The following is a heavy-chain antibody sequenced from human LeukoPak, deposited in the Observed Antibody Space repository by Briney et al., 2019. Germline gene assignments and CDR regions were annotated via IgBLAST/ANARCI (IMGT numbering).Heavy chain of an antibody. CDR3: ARDLAYYYDSSGYRD. Sequence: PSETLSLTCTVSGYSISSGYYWGWIRQPPGKGLELIGSIYHSGSTYYNPSLKSRVTISVDTSKNQFSLKLSSVTAADTAVYYCARDLAYYYDSSGYRDWGQGTLVTVSS. J-gene: IGHJ4*02. CDR1: GYSISSGYY. D-gene: IGHD3-22*01. V-gene: IGHV4-38-2*02. CDR2: IYHSGST.